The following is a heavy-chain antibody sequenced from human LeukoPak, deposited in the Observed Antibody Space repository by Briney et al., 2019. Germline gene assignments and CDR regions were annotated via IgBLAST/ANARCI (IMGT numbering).Heavy chain of an antibody. D-gene: IGHD3-22*01. CDR1: GGSIRSYY. CDR3: ARGSYDSSGYYYGSWFDP. Sequence: SETLSLTCTVSGGSIRSYYWSWIRQPPGKGLEWIGYIYYSGSTDYNPSLKSRVTISVDTSKNQFSLKLSSVTAADTAVYYCARGSYDSSGYYYGSWFDPWGQGTLVTVSS. CDR2: IYYSGST. J-gene: IGHJ5*02. V-gene: IGHV4-59*01.